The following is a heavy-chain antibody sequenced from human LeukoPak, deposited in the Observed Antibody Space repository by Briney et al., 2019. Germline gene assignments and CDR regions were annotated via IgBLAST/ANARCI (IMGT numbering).Heavy chain of an antibody. J-gene: IGHJ4*02. CDR1: GYSISSGYY. Sequence: SETLSLTCTVSGYSISSGYYWGWIRQPPGKGLEWIGSIYHSGSTYYNPSLKSRVTISVDTSKNQFSLKLSSVTAADTAIYYCARGSGYYYANFDYWGQGTLVTVSS. V-gene: IGHV4-38-2*02. CDR2: IYHSGST. CDR3: ARGSGYYYANFDY. D-gene: IGHD3-22*01.